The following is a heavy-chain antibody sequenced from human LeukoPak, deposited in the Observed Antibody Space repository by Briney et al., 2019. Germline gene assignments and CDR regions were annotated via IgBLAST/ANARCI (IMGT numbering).Heavy chain of an antibody. CDR1: GFTFSSYA. V-gene: IGHV3-23*01. D-gene: IGHD5/OR15-5a*01. Sequence: GGSLRLSCAASGFTFSSYAMSWVRQAPGKGLEWVSAFSGSGGSTYYADSVKGRFTISRDNSKNTLYLQMNSLRAEDMAVYYCAKDIGSPRGYWGQGTLVTVSS. CDR2: FSGSGGST. CDR3: AKDIGSPRGY. J-gene: IGHJ4*02.